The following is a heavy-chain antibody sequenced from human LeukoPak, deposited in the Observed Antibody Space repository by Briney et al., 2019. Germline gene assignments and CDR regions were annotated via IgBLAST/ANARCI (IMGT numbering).Heavy chain of an antibody. Sequence: GGSLRLSCAASGFTFSSYSMNWVRQAPGKGLEWVSSISSSSSYIYYADSVKGRFTISRDNSKNTLYLQMNSPRAEDTAVYYCAKVRAIAVAGSDYWGQGTLVTVSS. V-gene: IGHV3-21*04. D-gene: IGHD6-19*01. CDR2: ISSSSSYI. CDR3: AKVRAIAVAGSDY. CDR1: GFTFSSYS. J-gene: IGHJ4*02.